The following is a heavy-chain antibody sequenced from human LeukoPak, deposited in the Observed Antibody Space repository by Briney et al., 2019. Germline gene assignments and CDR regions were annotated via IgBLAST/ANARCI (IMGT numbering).Heavy chain of an antibody. D-gene: IGHD2-15*01. CDR2: IYHSGST. CDR3: ARDGTWGFFDY. Sequence: SETLSLTCTVSGYSISSGYYWGWIRQPPGKGLEWIGSIYHSGSTYYNPSLKSRVTISVDTSKNQFSLKLSSVTAADTAVYYCARDGTWGFFDYWGQGTLVTVSS. CDR1: GYSISSGYY. J-gene: IGHJ4*02. V-gene: IGHV4-38-2*02.